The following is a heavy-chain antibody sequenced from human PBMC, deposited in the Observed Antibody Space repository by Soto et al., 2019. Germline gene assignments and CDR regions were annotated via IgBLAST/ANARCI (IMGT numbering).Heavy chain of an antibody. V-gene: IGHV4-4*07. J-gene: IGHJ4*02. CDR1: GGSISSYY. CDR3: ASACSSTNCYDVFDY. CDR2: IYTSGST. D-gene: IGHD2-2*01. Sequence: QVQLQESGPGLVKPSETLSLTCTASGGSISSYYWSWIRQPAGKGLEWIGRIYTSGSTNYNPSLKSRVTMSVDTSKSRFSLNLSSVTAADTAVYYCASACSSTNCYDVFDYWGQGTLVTVSS.